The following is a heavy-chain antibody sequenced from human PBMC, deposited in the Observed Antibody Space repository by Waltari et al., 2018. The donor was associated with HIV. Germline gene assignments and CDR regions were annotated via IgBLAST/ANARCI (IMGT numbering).Heavy chain of an antibody. J-gene: IGHJ6*02. CDR1: GGSFTGYY. D-gene: IGHD3-3*01. CDR3: ARAREVNLLEWSIGPEASYYYGMDV. CDR2: INEGGTT. Sequence: QVQLQQWGAGLLKPSETLSLTCAVYGGSFTGYYFNWIRQSPGKGLEWIGEINEGGTTSFHPSLKSRLTLSIDPSKRQFSLKLGSVTAADSGLYFCARAREVNLLEWSIGPEASYYYGMDVWGQGT. V-gene: IGHV4-34*02.